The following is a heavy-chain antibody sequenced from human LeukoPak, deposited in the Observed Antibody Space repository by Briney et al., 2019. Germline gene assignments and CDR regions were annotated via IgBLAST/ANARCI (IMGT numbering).Heavy chain of an antibody. CDR1: GGSFSGYY. CDR3: ARHANSYFDY. Sequence: PSETLSLTCAVYGGSFSGYYWSWIRQPPGKGLEWIGEINHSGSTNYNPSLKSRVTISVDTSKNQFSLKLSSVTAADTAVYYCARHANSYFDYWGQGTLVTASS. CDR2: INHSGST. V-gene: IGHV4-34*01. J-gene: IGHJ4*02. D-gene: IGHD2/OR15-2a*01.